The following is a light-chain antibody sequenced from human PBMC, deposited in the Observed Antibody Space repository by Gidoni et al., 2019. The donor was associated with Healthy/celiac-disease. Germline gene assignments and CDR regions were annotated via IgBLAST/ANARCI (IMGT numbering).Light chain of an antibody. J-gene: IGKJ3*01. CDR1: QSVSSSY. CDR3: QQYGSSPIT. Sequence: EIVLTQSPGTLSLSPGERATLSCRASQSVSSSYLAWYQQKPGQAPRLLIYGASSRVTGIPDRFSGSGSGTDFTLTISRLEPEDFAVYYCQQYGSSPITFGPXTKVDIK. CDR2: GAS. V-gene: IGKV3-20*01.